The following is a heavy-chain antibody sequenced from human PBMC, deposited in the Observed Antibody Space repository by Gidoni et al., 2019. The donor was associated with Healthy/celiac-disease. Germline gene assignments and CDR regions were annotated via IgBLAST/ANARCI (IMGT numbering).Heavy chain of an antibody. Sequence: QVQLQQWGAGLLKPSETLSLTCAVYGGSFSGYYWRWIRQPPGKGLEWIGEINHSGSTNYNPSLKSRVTISVDTSKNQFSLKLSSVTAADTAVYYCASNGSVVTAIRDYYYYGMDVWGQGTTVTVSS. V-gene: IGHV4-34*01. CDR1: GGSFSGYY. CDR3: ASNGSVVTAIRDYYYYGMDV. D-gene: IGHD2-21*02. J-gene: IGHJ6*02. CDR2: INHSGST.